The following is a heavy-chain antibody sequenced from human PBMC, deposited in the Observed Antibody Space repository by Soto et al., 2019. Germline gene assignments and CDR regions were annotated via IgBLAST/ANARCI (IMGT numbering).Heavy chain of an antibody. Sequence: EVQLVESGGGLVQPGGSLRLSCAASGFTFSSYWMHWVRQAPGKGLVWVSLINSDGSRTTYADSVKGRFTISRDNTKNMLHLQMNSLSAEETAVYYCARALTYCYDIDYWGQGTMVTVSS. CDR3: ARALTYCYDIDY. J-gene: IGHJ4*02. CDR1: GFTFSSYW. D-gene: IGHD3-22*01. CDR2: INSDGSRT. V-gene: IGHV3-74*01.